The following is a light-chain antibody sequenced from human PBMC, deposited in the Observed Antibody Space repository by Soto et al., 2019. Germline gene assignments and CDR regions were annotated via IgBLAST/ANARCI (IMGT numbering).Light chain of an antibody. V-gene: IGKV3-20*01. CDR2: GAS. CDR1: QSVSSSC. J-gene: IGKJ1*01. Sequence: EIVLTQSPGTLSLSPGERATLSCRASQSVSSSCLAWYQQKPGQAPRLLIFGASSRATDIPDRFGGSGSGTDFTLTISRLEPEDFAAYYCQQYGSSPQTFGQGTKVEIK. CDR3: QQYGSSPQT.